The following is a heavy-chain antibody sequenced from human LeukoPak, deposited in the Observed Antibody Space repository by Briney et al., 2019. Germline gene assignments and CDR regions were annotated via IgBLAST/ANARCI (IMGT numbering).Heavy chain of an antibody. CDR2: LYRSGTT. J-gene: IGHJ4*02. CDR1: GYSISSGYH. Sequence: KPSETLSLTCVVSGYSISSGYHWGWIRQPPGKGLEWIGSLYRSGTTYYDPSFKSRVTISVDTSKNQISLKVRSVTAADTAMYCCARENWVFDYWGQGILVTVSS. CDR3: ARENWVFDY. V-gene: IGHV4-38-2*02. D-gene: IGHD7-27*01.